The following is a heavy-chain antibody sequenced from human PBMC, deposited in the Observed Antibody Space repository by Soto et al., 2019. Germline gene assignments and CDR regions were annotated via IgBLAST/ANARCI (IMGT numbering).Heavy chain of an antibody. CDR3: AREFQYDSGGFHELYF. D-gene: IGHD3-22*01. J-gene: IGHJ4*02. V-gene: IGHV1-18*04. CDR2: ISAYNGNT. Sequence: QVHLEQSGAEVRKPGASVKVSCKASGYTFNSFGINWVRQAPGQGLEWLGWISAYNGNTHYAQKFHGRVTMTADTSTTTAYLELTSLRSDDKAVYYCAREFQYDSGGFHELYFWGQGTLVTVSS. CDR1: GYTFNSFG.